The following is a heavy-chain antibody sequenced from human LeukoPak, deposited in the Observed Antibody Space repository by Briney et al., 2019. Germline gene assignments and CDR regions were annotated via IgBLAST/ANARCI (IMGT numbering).Heavy chain of an antibody. V-gene: IGHV4-39*01. CDR3: ATLYPVAGQRYFDN. J-gene: IGHJ4*02. CDR2: LFYDGYT. D-gene: IGHD6-19*01. CDR1: GGPITGNTRY. Sequence: SETLSLTCSVSGGPITGNTRYWGWVRQPPGGSLEWIGSLFYDGYTWYNPSLKSRLTIPLDKSKNQFSLKLASVTAADTAVYYCATLYPVAGQRYFDNWGQGTLVTVSS.